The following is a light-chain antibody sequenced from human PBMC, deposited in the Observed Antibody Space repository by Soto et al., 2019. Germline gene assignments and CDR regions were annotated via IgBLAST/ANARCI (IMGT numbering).Light chain of an antibody. Sequence: EVVLTQSPATLSLSPGETATLSCRASHNVDIYLAWYQQKPGQAPRLLIYDASNRATGIPARFSGSGSGTDFTRTISSLEPEDSAVYYCQQRKHWPPLTFGRGTRLE. CDR1: HNVDIY. V-gene: IGKV3-11*01. CDR3: QQRKHWPPLT. J-gene: IGKJ5*01. CDR2: DAS.